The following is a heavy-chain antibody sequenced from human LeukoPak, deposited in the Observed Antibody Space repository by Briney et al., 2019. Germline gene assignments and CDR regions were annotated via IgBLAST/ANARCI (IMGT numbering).Heavy chain of an antibody. CDR2: ISSSSSTI. D-gene: IGHD6-19*01. J-gene: IGHJ4*02. CDR1: GFTISSYS. Sequence: GGSLRLSCAASGFTISSYSMNWVRQAPGKGLEWVSYISSSSSTIYYADSVKGRFTISRDNAKNSLYLQMNSLRAEDTAVYYCARDLGIVVAGINLGYWGQGTLVTVSS. CDR3: ARDLGIVVAGINLGY. V-gene: IGHV3-48*01.